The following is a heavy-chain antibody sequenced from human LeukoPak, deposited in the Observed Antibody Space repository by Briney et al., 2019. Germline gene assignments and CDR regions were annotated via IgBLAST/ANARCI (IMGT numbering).Heavy chain of an antibody. V-gene: IGHV3-21*01. CDR2: ISSSSSYI. D-gene: IGHD5-12*01. CDR3: AREGMVATFDY. J-gene: IGHJ4*02. Sequence: GGSLRLSCAASGFTFSSYSMKCVRQAPGKGLEWVSSISSSSSYIYYADSVKGRFTISREKAKNSLYLQMNSLRAEDTAIYYCAREGMVATFDYWGQGTLVTVSS. CDR1: GFTFSSYS.